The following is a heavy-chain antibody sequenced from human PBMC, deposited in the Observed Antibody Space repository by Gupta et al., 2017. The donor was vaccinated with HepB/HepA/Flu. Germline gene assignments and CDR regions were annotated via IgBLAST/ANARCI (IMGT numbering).Heavy chain of an antibody. V-gene: IGHV4-4*02. D-gene: IGHD1-26*01. Sequence: QVQLEESGPGLVKPSGTLSLTCAVSGGSITSSHWWTWVRQSPQKGLEWIGEIYHSGTTKYNPAFKSRLTMSVDNSKNQFALKLSYGKDADTALYYCASNNRNWDGVHSYYGRDVWGRGTQVSVSS. CDR3: ASNNRNWDGVHSYYGRDV. CDR1: GGSITSSHW. J-gene: IGHJ6*02. CDR2: IYHSGTT.